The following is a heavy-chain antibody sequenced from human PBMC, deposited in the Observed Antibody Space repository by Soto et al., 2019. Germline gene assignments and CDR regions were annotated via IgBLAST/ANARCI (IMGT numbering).Heavy chain of an antibody. V-gene: IGHV3-30*18. Sequence: GGSLRLSCAASGFTFSSYGMHWVRQAPGKGLEWVAVISYDGSNKYYADSVKGRFTISRDNSKNTLYLQMNSLRAEDTAVYYCAKDRRKYSYGSLDYWGQGTLVTVSS. CDR2: ISYDGSNK. J-gene: IGHJ4*02. CDR3: AKDRRKYSYGSLDY. D-gene: IGHD5-18*01. CDR1: GFTFSSYG.